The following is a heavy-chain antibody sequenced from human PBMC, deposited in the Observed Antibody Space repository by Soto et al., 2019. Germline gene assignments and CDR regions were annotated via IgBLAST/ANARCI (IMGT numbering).Heavy chain of an antibody. V-gene: IGHV4-31*03. CDR2: IYYSGST. CDR1: GGSISSSGYN. D-gene: IGHD3-10*01. J-gene: IGHJ4*02. CDR3: ARYGSGSYYPTTFDY. Sequence: QVQLQESGPGLVKPSQTLSLTCTVSGGSISSSGYNWSWIRQHPGKGLEWIGYIYYSGSTYYNPSLKGRVTXSXXXSXXQCSLQLSSVTAADTAVYFCARYGSGSYYPTTFDYWGQGTLVTVSS.